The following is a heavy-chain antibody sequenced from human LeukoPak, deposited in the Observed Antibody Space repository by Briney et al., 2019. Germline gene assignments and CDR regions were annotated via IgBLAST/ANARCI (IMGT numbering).Heavy chain of an antibody. D-gene: IGHD3-10*01. CDR2: IYSGGST. J-gene: IGHJ4*02. V-gene: IGHV3-53*01. Sequence: PGGSLRLSCAASGFTFSDYYMNWVRQAPGKGQEWVSVIYSGGSTYYADSVRGRFTISRDNSKNTLYLQMNTLRAEDTAMYYCARVAAYGSGSFDYWGQGTLITVSS. CDR3: ARVAAYGSGSFDY. CDR1: GFTFSDYY.